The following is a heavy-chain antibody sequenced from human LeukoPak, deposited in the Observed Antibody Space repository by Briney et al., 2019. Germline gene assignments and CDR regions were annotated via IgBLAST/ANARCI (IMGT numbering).Heavy chain of an antibody. CDR1: GFTFSDYY. D-gene: IGHD5-12*01. V-gene: IGHV3-11*01. J-gene: IGHJ5*02. CDR3: ARKRGYSGYNPQWFDP. CDR2: ISSSGSTI. Sequence: GGSLRLPCAASGFTFSDYYMSWIRQAPGKGPEWVSYISSSGSTIYYADSVKGRFTISRDNAKNSLYLQMNSLRAEDTAVYYCARKRGYSGYNPQWFDPWGQGTLVTVSS.